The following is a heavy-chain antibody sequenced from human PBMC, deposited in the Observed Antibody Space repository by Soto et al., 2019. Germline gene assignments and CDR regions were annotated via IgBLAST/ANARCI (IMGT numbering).Heavy chain of an antibody. CDR3: ARQGPYSSSSKYYYYMDV. V-gene: IGHV4-39*01. Sequence: QLQLQESGPGLVKPSETLSLTCTVSGGSISSSSYYWGWIRQPPGKGLEWIGSIYYSGSTYYNPSLKSRVTTSVDTSMNQFSLKLSSVTAADTAVYYCARQGPYSSSSKYYYYMDVWGKGTTVTVSS. CDR1: GGSISSSSYY. D-gene: IGHD6-6*01. CDR2: IYYSGST. J-gene: IGHJ6*03.